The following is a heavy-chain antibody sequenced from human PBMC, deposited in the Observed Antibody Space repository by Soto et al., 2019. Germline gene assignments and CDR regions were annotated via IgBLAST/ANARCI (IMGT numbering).Heavy chain of an antibody. V-gene: IGHV1-58*01. CDR1: GFTFTSSA. CDR2: IVVGSGNT. D-gene: IGHD2-15*01. Sequence: QMQLVQSGPEVKKPGTSVKVSCKASGFTFTSSAVQWVRQARGQRLEWIGWIVVGSGNTNYVQKFQERVTITRDMSTSTAYMELSSLRSEDTAVYYCAADCSGGSCYDYWGQGTLVTVSS. J-gene: IGHJ4*02. CDR3: AADCSGGSCYDY.